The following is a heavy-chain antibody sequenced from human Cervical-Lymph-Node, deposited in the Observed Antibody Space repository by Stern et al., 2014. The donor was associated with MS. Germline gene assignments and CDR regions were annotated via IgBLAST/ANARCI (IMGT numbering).Heavy chain of an antibody. Sequence: VQLVESGAGMKQPGSSVKVSCKASGGSFSSYAVNWVRQAPGQAPAWMGGIIPMFGAANYAQKFQGRVTLIADESTSTVYMEMISLTSEDTAVYYCTREATAHSGTFDFWGQGTLVTV. D-gene: IGHD1-14*01. CDR1: GGSFSSYA. CDR3: TREATAHSGTFDF. CDR2: IIPMFGAA. V-gene: IGHV1-69*01. J-gene: IGHJ4*02.